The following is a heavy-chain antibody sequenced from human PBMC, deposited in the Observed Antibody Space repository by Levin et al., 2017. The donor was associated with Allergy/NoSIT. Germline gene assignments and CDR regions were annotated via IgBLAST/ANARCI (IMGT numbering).Heavy chain of an antibody. Sequence: SQTLSLTCTVSGGSISSYYWSWIRQPPGKGLEWIGYIYYSGSTNYNPSLKSRVTISVDTSKNQFSLKLSSVTAADTAVYYCARGGYYYDSSGYYRPSAFDYWGQGTLVTVSS. CDR1: GGSISSYY. D-gene: IGHD3-22*01. CDR2: IYYSGST. J-gene: IGHJ4*02. V-gene: IGHV4-59*01. CDR3: ARGGYYYDSSGYYRPSAFDY.